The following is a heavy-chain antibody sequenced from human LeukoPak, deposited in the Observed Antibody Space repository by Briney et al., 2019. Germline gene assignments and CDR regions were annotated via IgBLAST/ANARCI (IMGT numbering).Heavy chain of an antibody. CDR3: ARGQVEWGEGYGCFDI. V-gene: IGHV1-46*01. D-gene: IGHD5-18*01. CDR1: GYTFTSNY. CDR2: ISPSGGST. Sequence: ASVKVSCKAFGYTFTSNYMHWVRQAPGQGPEWMGVISPSGGSTTYAQKFQGRVTLTRDMSTSTDYLELSSLRSEDTAVYYCARGQVEWGEGYGCFDIWGQGTMVTVSS. J-gene: IGHJ3*02.